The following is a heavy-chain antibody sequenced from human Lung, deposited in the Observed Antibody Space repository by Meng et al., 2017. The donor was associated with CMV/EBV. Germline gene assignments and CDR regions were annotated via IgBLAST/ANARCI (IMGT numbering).Heavy chain of an antibody. CDR3: ATTMIRGLGAFDI. Sequence: GGSLRLSCAAFGFTLRSYAMHWDRQAPGKGLGWVAVISYDGSNKYYADSVKGRFTISRDNSKNTLYLQMNSLRAEETAVYYCATTMIRGLGAFDIWGQGTMVTVSS. D-gene: IGHD3-10*01. V-gene: IGHV3-30*04. CDR2: ISYDGSNK. J-gene: IGHJ3*02. CDR1: GFTLRSYA.